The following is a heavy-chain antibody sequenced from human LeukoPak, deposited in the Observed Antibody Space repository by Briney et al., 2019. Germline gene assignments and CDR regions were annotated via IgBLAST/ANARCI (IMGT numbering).Heavy chain of an antibody. CDR1: GYTFTGYY. J-gene: IGHJ6*02. CDR2: INPNSGGT. Sequence: ASVKVSCKASGYTFTGYYMHWVRQAPGQGLEWMGWINPNSGGTNYAQKFRGWVTMTRDTSISTAYMELSRLRSDDTAVYYCARGLYYGDYYYYYGMDVWGQGTTVTVSS. CDR3: ARGLYYGDYYYYYGMDV. V-gene: IGHV1-2*04. D-gene: IGHD4-17*01.